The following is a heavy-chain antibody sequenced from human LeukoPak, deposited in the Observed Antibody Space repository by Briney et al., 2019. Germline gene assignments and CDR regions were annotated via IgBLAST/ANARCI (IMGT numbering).Heavy chain of an antibody. D-gene: IGHD1-26*01. V-gene: IGHV4-59*08. CDR3: ARQDALGKFPPPYYLDV. J-gene: IGHJ6*03. CDR2: ISETGST. Sequence: SETLSLTCAVSGGSTRSYNWNWIRQPPGKGLEWIGYISETGSTNYNSSLENRVTSSLDTSKSQISLNLRSATVADTAVYYRARQDALGKFPPPYYLDVWGKGTTVIVS. CDR1: GGSTRSYN.